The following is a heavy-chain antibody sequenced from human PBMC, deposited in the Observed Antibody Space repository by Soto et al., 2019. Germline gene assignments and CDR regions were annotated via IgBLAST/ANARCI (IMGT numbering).Heavy chain of an antibody. D-gene: IGHD3-10*01. J-gene: IGHJ6*02. Sequence: KPSETLSLTCTVSGGSISSGGYYWSWIRQHPGKGLEWIGYIYYSGSTYYNPSLKSRVTISVDTSKNQFSLKLSSVAAADTAVYYCARVEKRGRYYGSQGGLTDYGMDVWGQGTTVTVSS. V-gene: IGHV4-31*03. CDR3: ARVEKRGRYYGSQGGLTDYGMDV. CDR2: IYYSGST. CDR1: GGSISSGGYY.